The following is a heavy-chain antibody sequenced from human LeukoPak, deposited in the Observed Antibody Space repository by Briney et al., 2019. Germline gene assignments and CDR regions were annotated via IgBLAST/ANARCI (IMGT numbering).Heavy chain of an antibody. Sequence: SETLSLTCAVSGYSISSCYYWGWIRQPPGRGREWIGSIYHSGSTYYNPSLKSRVTISVDTSKNQFSLKLSSVTAADTAVYYCARVTSSGGYYFDYWGQGTLVTVSS. CDR2: IYHSGST. D-gene: IGHD6-25*01. J-gene: IGHJ4*02. V-gene: IGHV4-38-2*01. CDR3: ARVTSSGGYYFDY. CDR1: GYSISSCYY.